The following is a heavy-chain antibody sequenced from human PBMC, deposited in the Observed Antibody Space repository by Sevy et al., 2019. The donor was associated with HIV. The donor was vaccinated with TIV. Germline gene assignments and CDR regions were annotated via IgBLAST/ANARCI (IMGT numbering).Heavy chain of an antibody. CDR3: ATGDCSLVCLIDY. D-gene: IGHD2-2*03. V-gene: IGHV3-30*03. CDR2: ISPDGTNK. Sequence: GGSLRLSCAASGFTFSSYGMHWVRQAPGKGLEWVAVISPDGTNKYYGDSMRGRFTISRDNSKNTLYLQMDTVRVEDTAVYYCATGDCSLVCLIDYWGQGTLVTVSS. J-gene: IGHJ4*02. CDR1: GFTFSSYG.